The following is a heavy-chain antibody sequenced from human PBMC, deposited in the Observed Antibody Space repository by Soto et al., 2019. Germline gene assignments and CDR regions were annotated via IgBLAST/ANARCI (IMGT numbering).Heavy chain of an antibody. CDR1: GYIFTNYA. D-gene: IGHD2-21*02. CDR3: ARSIVVVPALDY. V-gene: IGHV1-3*01. CDR2: INAGNGNT. J-gene: IGHJ4*02. Sequence: GASVKVSCKASGYIFTNYAMHWVRQAPGQRLEWMGWINAGNGNTKYSQKFQGRVTITRDTSASTAYMELSSLRSEDTAVYYCARSIVVVPALDYWGQGTLVTVSS.